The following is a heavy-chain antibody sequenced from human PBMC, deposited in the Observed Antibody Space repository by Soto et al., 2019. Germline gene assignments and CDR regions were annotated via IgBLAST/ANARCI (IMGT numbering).Heavy chain of an antibody. V-gene: IGHV3-30-3*01. CDR1: GFTFRDYA. Sequence: QVHLEESGGGVVQPGRSLRLSCAASGFTFRDYAFHWVRQAPGKGLEWVTLISYDGSSTLFADSVKSRFTISRDNSQKPPYMQMNSLRAEDTAVYYCARQGMAARKYFHRYLDVWCQGTTVIVSS. CDR3: ARQGMAARKYFHRYLDV. D-gene: IGHD6-6*01. CDR2: ISYDGSST. J-gene: IGHJ6*02.